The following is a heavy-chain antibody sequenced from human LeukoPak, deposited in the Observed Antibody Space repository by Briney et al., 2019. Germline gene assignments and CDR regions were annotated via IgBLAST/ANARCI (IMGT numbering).Heavy chain of an antibody. Sequence: ASVKVSCKASGYTFTGYYMHWVRQAPGQGLEWMGWINPNSGGTNYAQKFQGRVTMTRDTSISTAYMELSGLRSDDTAVYYCARGFVVVPAAIPLQLWWYWGQGTLVTVSS. CDR2: INPNSGGT. V-gene: IGHV1-2*02. CDR1: GYTFTGYY. J-gene: IGHJ4*02. CDR3: ARGFVVVPAAIPLQLWWY. D-gene: IGHD2-2*01.